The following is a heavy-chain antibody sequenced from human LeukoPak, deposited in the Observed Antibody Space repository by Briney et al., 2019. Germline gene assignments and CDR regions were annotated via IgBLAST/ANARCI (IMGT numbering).Heavy chain of an antibody. CDR3: VKEEYYYDSSGYLYYHYYGMDV. V-gene: IGHV3-64D*09. CDR2: MSSNGGST. D-gene: IGHD3-22*01. CDR1: GFNFSRYT. J-gene: IGHJ6*02. Sequence: GGSLRLSCSASGFNFSRYTMHWVRQAPGKGLEYVSAMSSNGGSTYYADSVKGRFTISRDNSKNTLYLQMGSLRAEDTAVYYCVKEEYYYDSSGYLYYHYYGMDVWGQGTTVTVSS.